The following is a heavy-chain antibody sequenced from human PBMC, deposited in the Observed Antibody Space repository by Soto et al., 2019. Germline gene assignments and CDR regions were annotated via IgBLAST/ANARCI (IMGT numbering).Heavy chain of an antibody. J-gene: IGHJ6*02. Sequence: ASVKVSCKASGGTFSSYAISWVRQAPGQGLEWMGWINPNSGGTNYAQKFQGRVTMTRDTSISTAYMELSRLRSDDTAVYYCAREGITGTTYYYGMDVWGQGTTVTVSS. V-gene: IGHV1-2*02. D-gene: IGHD1-7*01. CDR1: GGTFSSYA. CDR3: AREGITGTTYYYGMDV. CDR2: INPNSGGT.